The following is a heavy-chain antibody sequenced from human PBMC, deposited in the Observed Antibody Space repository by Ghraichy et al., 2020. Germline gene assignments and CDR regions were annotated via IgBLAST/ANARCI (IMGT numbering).Heavy chain of an antibody. D-gene: IGHD5-24*01. V-gene: IGHV3-11*06. CDR3: ARGGDGYSDFDI. CDR1: GFSFSDHY. J-gene: IGHJ3*02. Sequence: LSLTCAASGFSFSDHYMSWIRQAPGKGLEWVAYISSRSDNTNYADSVKGRFTISRDNSKNSQYLQMNSLTSEDTAVYYCARGGDGYSDFDIWGQGTMVTVSS. CDR2: ISSRSDNT.